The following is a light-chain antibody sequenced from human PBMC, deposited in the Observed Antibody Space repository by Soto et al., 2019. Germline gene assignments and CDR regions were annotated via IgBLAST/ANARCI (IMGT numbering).Light chain of an antibody. CDR1: QSISSW. V-gene: IGKV1-5*03. CDR2: KAS. J-gene: IGKJ1*01. Sequence: DIQMTQSPSTLSASVGDRVTITCRASQSISSWLAWYQQKPGKAPKLLIYKASILESGVPSRLRGSGSGTEFTLTISSLQPDDFATYYCQQYNSYWGTFGQGTKVEIK. CDR3: QQYNSYWGT.